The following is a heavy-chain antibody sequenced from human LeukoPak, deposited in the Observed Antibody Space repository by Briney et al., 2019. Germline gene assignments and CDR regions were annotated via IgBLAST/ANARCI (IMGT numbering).Heavy chain of an antibody. D-gene: IGHD2-8*01. CDR1: GYSLTTYY. Sequence: PSASVKVSCKASGYSLTTYYMHWVRQAPGQGLEWMAIINPSGGGTKYAQKFQGRVTMTRDTPTNTVYMELSSLRTEDTAVYYCASVYLYGMDAWGQGTTVTVSS. J-gene: IGHJ6*02. CDR3: ASVYLYGMDA. V-gene: IGHV1-46*01. CDR2: INPSGGGT.